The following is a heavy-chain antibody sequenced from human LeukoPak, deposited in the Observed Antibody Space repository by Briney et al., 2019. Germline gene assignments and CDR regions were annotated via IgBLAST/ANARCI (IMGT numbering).Heavy chain of an antibody. J-gene: IGHJ6*02. D-gene: IGHD6-6*01. Sequence: PSETLSLTCTVSGGSITSDYWSWIRQPPGKGLEWIGYIYYSGSTNYNPSLKSRVTISVDTSKNQFSLKLSSVTAADTAVYYCAREGIAARSSLYYYGMDVWGQGTTVTVSS. V-gene: IGHV4-59*01. CDR3: AREGIAARSSLYYYGMDV. CDR1: GGSITSDY. CDR2: IYYSGST.